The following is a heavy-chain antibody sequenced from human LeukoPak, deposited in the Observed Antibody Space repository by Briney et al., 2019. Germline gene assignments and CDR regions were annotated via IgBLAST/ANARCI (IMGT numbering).Heavy chain of an antibody. J-gene: IGHJ3*02. V-gene: IGHV4-39*01. CDR2: IFYSGST. CDR3: ARRAAVAGQPAFDI. CDR1: GGSISSSNYN. D-gene: IGHD6-19*01. Sequence: SETLSLTCTVSGGSISSSNYNWGWIRQSPGKGLEWLATIFYSGSTCYNPSLKSRVTISQDTSKNQFSLKMTSATAADTAVYYCARRAAVAGQPAFDIWGQGTMVTVSS.